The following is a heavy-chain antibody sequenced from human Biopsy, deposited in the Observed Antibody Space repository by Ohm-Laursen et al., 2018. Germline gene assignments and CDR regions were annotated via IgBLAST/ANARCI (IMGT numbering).Heavy chain of an antibody. D-gene: IGHD5-24*01. Sequence: PSQTLSLTCTVSGDSVTKYYWSWIRQPPGKGLEWIGHIYYSVMTNYNPSLKSRVTMSVNTSKKQFSLRLSSVTAADTAVYYCASAGYNPDWNFDLWGRGTRVTVSS. CDR1: GDSVTKYY. V-gene: IGHV4-59*02. CDR2: IYYSVMT. CDR3: ASAGYNPDWNFDL. J-gene: IGHJ2*01.